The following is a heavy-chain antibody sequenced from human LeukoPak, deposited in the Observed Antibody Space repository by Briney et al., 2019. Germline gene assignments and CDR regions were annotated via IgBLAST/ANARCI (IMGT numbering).Heavy chain of an antibody. Sequence: ASVHVSCKASGYIYTSRGIIRLRQAPGLGREWMGWMCAYNGIRNDAQNVQGRVTVTRNTNTSTAYKELRSLRSDETAVYFCARDLPGAAVEGTTRGMDVWGQGTPVTVSS. V-gene: IGHV1-18*01. CDR3: ARDLPGAAVEGTTRGMDV. D-gene: IGHD6-19*01. CDR2: MCAYNGIR. CDR1: GYIYTSRG. J-gene: IGHJ6*02.